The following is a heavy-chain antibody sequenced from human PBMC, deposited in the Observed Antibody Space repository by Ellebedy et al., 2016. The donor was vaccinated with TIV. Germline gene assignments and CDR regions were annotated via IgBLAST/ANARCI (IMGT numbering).Heavy chain of an antibody. Sequence: SETLSLTXAVYGGSFSGYYWSWIRQPPGKGLEWIGEINHSGSTNYNPSLKSRVTISVGTSKNQFSLKLSSVTAADTAVYYCARSLPMVRGVRPGAFDIWGQGTMVTVSS. CDR1: GGSFSGYY. CDR3: ARSLPMVRGVRPGAFDI. V-gene: IGHV4-34*01. CDR2: INHSGST. J-gene: IGHJ3*02. D-gene: IGHD3-10*01.